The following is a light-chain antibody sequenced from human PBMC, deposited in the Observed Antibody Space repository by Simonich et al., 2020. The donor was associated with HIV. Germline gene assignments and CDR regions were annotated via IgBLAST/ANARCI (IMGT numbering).Light chain of an antibody. J-gene: IGKJ2*01. CDR2: SAS. V-gene: IGKV1-12*01. Sequence: DIQMTQSPSSVSASVGDRVTIACRASQGISTLLAWYQQKPGKAPKLLIYSASTLQSGGPSRFSGSGSGTDFTLTISSLQPEDFATYYCQQANSFPYTFGQGTKLEIK. CDR3: QQANSFPYT. CDR1: QGISTL.